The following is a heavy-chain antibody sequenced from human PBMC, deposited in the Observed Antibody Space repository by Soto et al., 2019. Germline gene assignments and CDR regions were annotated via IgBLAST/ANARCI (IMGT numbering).Heavy chain of an antibody. V-gene: IGHV3-23*01. D-gene: IGHD2-2*01. CDR1: GFTFSSYA. Sequence: GSLRLSCAASGFTFSSYAMSWVRQAPGKGLEWVSAISDGGGTTYYADSVKGRFTISRDNSKNTVYLQMNNLRAEDTAIYYCAKEVPGVTPRVDFWGQGTLVTVSS. CDR2: ISDGGGTT. CDR3: AKEVPGVTPRVDF. J-gene: IGHJ4*02.